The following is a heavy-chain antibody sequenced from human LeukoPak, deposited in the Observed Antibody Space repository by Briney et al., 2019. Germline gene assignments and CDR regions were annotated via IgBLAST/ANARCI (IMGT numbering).Heavy chain of an antibody. D-gene: IGHD3-9*01. Sequence: ASVKVSCKASGYTFTSYGISGVRQAPGQGREGMGIFNPTYDIPIYAQTFKGRLTQHMDMSPSTLYVSANNLTSDDTDGYFCPKDPRNIMTGEYDDFDIWGQGTMVIVSS. CDR1: GYTFTSYG. J-gene: IGHJ3*02. CDR3: PKDPRNIMTGEYDDFDI. V-gene: IGHV1-18*01. CDR2: FNPTYDIP.